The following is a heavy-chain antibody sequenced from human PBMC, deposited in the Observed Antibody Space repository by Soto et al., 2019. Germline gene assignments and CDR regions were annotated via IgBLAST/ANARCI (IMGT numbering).Heavy chain of an antibody. Sequence: GGSLRLSCAASGFAFRTYAMAWVRQAPGKGLEWVSGIWGSGDRTFYADSVKGRFTISRDNSRNTLYLQMYSLTAEDTALYYCAKTGPYCGGDCSRYFYGMDVWGQGTTVTVSS. CDR1: GFAFRTYA. CDR2: IWGSGDRT. V-gene: IGHV3-23*01. J-gene: IGHJ6*02. D-gene: IGHD2-21*02. CDR3: AKTGPYCGGDCSRYFYGMDV.